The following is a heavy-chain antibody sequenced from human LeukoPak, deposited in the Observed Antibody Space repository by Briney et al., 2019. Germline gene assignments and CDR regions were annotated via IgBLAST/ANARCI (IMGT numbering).Heavy chain of an antibody. J-gene: IGHJ4*02. Sequence: SETLSLTYTDSGVSITTYYWSWIRPPPGKGLAWIGNMYYSGSTNYNPSLKSRLSISVDTSKNQFSLRLTSVSAADTAVYYCARHQSVAEWGQGILVAVSS. V-gene: IGHV4-59*08. CDR3: ARHQSVAE. CDR1: GVSITTYY. D-gene: IGHD6-19*01. CDR2: MYYSGST.